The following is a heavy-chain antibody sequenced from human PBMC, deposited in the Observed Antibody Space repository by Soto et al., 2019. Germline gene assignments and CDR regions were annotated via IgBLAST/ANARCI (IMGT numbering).Heavy chain of an antibody. D-gene: IGHD3-3*01. CDR1: ENTFTNYD. J-gene: IGHJ6*03. CDR3: SRSEVGDYMDV. Sequence: QAQLEQSGAEVKEPGASVKVSCKASENTFTNYDIIWVRQAPGQGLEWMGWLNPNNGNTGYAPKFRGRVTMTRDPSKRTAFTEMSSLRAEDTAVYYCSRSEVGDYMDVWGKGTTVTVSS. V-gene: IGHV1-8*01. CDR2: LNPNNGNT.